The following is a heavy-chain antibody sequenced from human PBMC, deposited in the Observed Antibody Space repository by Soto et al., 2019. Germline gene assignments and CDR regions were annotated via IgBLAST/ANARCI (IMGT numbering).Heavy chain of an antibody. D-gene: IGHD3-3*02. CDR1: GGSISSSNW. J-gene: IGHJ6*02. CDR2: IYHSGST. Sequence: PSETLSLTCAVSGGSISSSNWWSWVRQPPGKGLEWIGEIYHSGSTNYNPSLKSRVTISVDKSKNQFSLKLSSVTAADTAVYYCARGREAFDYYYGMDVSGQGTTVTVYS. CDR3: ARGREAFDYYYGMDV. V-gene: IGHV4-4*02.